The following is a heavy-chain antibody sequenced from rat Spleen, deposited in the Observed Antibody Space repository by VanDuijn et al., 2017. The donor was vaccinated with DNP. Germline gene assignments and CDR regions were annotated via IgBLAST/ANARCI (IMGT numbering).Heavy chain of an antibody. CDR3: TRESWGYVMDA. V-gene: IGHV2S75*01. Sequence: QVQLKESGPVLVQASETLSLTCTVSGFSLTNYGVIWVRQSPGKGLEWMGIIWGHGNTDYNSVLKSRLSINRDTSKSQGFLKMNSLQTDDTAIYYCTRESWGYVMDAWGQGASVTVSS. D-gene: IGHD5-1*01. J-gene: IGHJ4*01. CDR2: IWGHGNT. CDR1: GFSLTNYG.